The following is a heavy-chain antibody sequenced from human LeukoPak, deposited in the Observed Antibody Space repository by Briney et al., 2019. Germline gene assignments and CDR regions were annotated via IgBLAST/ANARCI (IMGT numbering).Heavy chain of an antibody. CDR3: ATTYYDFWSGYTPYYYYGMDV. CDR1: GYTFTGYY. J-gene: IGHJ6*02. V-gene: IGHV1-2*06. CDR2: INPNSGGT. Sequence: ASVKVSCKASGYTFTGYYMHWVRQAPGQGLEWMGRINPNSGGTNYAQMFQGRVTMTRDTSISTAYMELSRLRSDDTAVYYCATTYYDFWSGYTPYYYYGMDVWGQGTTVTVSS. D-gene: IGHD3-3*01.